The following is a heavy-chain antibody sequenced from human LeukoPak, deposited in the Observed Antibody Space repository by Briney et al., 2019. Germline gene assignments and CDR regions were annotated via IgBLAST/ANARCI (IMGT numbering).Heavy chain of an antibody. CDR1: GYTFTSYD. J-gene: IGHJ6*03. Sequence: ASVKVSCKASGYTFTSYDINWVRQATGQGLEWMGWMNPNSGNTGYAQQFQGRVTMTRNTSISTAYMELRSLRSEDTGVYYCARGLRPSYYYYYMDVWGKGTTVTVSS. V-gene: IGHV1-8*01. CDR3: ARGLRPSYYYYYMDV. CDR2: MNPNSGNT.